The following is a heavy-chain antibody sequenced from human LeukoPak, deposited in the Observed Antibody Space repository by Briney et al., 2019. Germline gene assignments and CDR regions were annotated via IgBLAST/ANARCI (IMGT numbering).Heavy chain of an antibody. D-gene: IGHD1-14*01. Sequence: GGSLRLSCTTSGLTFSTSGFNWVRQAPGKGLALVASIGPTGFYSYHAHSIKGPFTISRDTANNFLYLQMDSLRAEDTAVYYCATETNGRHYDYWGQGTLLTVSS. CDR2: IGPTGFYS. V-gene: IGHV3-21*06. J-gene: IGHJ4*02. CDR1: GLTFSTSG. CDR3: ATETNGRHYDY.